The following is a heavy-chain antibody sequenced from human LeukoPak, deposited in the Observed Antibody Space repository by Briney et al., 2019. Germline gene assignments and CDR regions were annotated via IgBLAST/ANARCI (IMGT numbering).Heavy chain of an antibody. Sequence: PGGSLRLSCAASGFTFSSYAMSWVRQAPGKGLEWVSAISGSGGSTYYADSVKDRFTISRDNSKNTLYLQMNSLRAEDTAVYYCAKDLGVATITYFDYWGQGTLVTVSS. D-gene: IGHD5-12*01. J-gene: IGHJ4*02. CDR3: AKDLGVATITYFDY. CDR2: ISGSGGST. V-gene: IGHV3-23*01. CDR1: GFTFSSYA.